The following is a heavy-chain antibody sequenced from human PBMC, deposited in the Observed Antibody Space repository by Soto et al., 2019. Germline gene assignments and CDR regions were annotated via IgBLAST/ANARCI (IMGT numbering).Heavy chain of an antibody. D-gene: IGHD3-22*01. CDR3: AKGTLSGGYYPFDY. Sequence: QPGGSLRLSCAASGFTFGDYGMSWVRQVPGKGLEWVSTISGSSSRIFYADSVKGRFTISRDKSKNTVYLQMNSLGADDTAIYYCAKGTLSGGYYPFDYWGQGTLVTVSS. V-gene: IGHV3-23*01. CDR1: GFTFGDYG. CDR2: ISGSSSRI. J-gene: IGHJ4*02.